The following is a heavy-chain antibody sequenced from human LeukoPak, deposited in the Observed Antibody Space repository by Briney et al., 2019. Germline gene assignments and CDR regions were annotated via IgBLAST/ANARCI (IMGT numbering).Heavy chain of an antibody. Sequence: PGGSLRLSCAASGFNVSSKYMNWVRQAPGKGLEWVSYISSSSTTYYAESVKGRFTISRDNAKNSVYLQMNSLRAEDTALYYCARHYGSNSASGYWGQGTLVTVSS. CDR3: ARHYGSNSASGY. D-gene: IGHD4-23*01. J-gene: IGHJ4*02. CDR1: GFNVSSKY. CDR2: ISSSSTT. V-gene: IGHV3-69-1*01.